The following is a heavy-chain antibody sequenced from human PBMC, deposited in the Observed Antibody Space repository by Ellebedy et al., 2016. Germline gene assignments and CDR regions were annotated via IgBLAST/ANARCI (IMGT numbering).Heavy chain of an antibody. D-gene: IGHD4-23*01. V-gene: IGHV4-30-4*01. CDR2: IYYSGST. J-gene: IGHJ6*02. CDR1: GGSISSGDYY. CDR3: ARGDGGNPDYYYYYGMDV. Sequence: LRLXCTVSGGSISSGDYYWSWIRQPPGKGLEWIGYIYYSGSTYYNPSLKSRVTISVDTSKNQFSLKLSSVTAADTAVYYCARGDGGNPDYYYYYGMDVWGQGTTVTVSS.